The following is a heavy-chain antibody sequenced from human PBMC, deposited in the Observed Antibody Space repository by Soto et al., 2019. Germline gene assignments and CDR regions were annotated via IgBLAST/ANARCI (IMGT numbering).Heavy chain of an antibody. CDR3: RGRGEFNYYYYGMDV. Sequence: SDTLSLTCTVSGGSISSSSYYWGWIRQPPGKGLEWIGSIYYSGSTYYNPSLKSRVTISVDTSKNQFSLKLSSVTAADTAVYYCRGRGEFNYYYYGMDVWGQGTTVTVSS. CDR2: IYYSGST. D-gene: IGHD3-10*01. V-gene: IGHV4-39*01. CDR1: GGSISSSSYY. J-gene: IGHJ6*02.